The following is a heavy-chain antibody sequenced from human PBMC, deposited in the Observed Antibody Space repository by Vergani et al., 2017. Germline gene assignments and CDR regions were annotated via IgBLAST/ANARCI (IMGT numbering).Heavy chain of an antibody. CDR1: GGSFSGYY. D-gene: IGHD3-16*02. Sequence: QVQLQQWGAGLLKPSGTLSLTCAVYGGSFSGYYWSWIRQPPGKGLEWIGEINHSGSTNYNPSLKSRVTISVDTSKNQFSLKLSSVTAADTAVYYCARGPNDYVWGSYRKSPFDPWGQGTLVTVSS. J-gene: IGHJ5*02. CDR2: INHSGST. V-gene: IGHV4-34*01. CDR3: ARGPNDYVWGSYRKSPFDP.